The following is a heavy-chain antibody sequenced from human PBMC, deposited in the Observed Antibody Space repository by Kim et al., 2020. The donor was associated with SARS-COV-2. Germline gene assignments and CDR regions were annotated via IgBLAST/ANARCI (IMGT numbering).Heavy chain of an antibody. V-gene: IGHV4-34*01. CDR1: GGSFSGYY. J-gene: IGHJ6*02. CDR2: INHSGST. D-gene: IGHD2-2*01. Sequence: SETLSLTCAVYGGSFSGYYWSWIRQPPGKGLEWIGEINHSGSTNYNPSLKSRVTISVDTSKNQFSLKLSSVTAADTAVYYCARGGRGTGYCSSTSCPKHPKKYYYYGMDVWGQGTTVTVSS. CDR3: ARGGRGTGYCSSTSCPKHPKKYYYYGMDV.